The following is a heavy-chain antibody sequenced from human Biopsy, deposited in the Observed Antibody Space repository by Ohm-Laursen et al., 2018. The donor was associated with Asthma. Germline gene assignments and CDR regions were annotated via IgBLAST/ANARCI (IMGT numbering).Heavy chain of an antibody. D-gene: IGHD2-15*01. J-gene: IGHJ4*02. CDR1: GYTFTGYY. V-gene: IGHV1-2*06. Sequence: SVKVSCKPSGYTFTGYYMHWVRQAPGQGLEWMGRIHPHNGGTNYAQRFQGRVTMTRDTSISTAYMELSTLSSDDTALYYCARDPQVDATTSFDYWGPGTLITVSS. CDR2: IHPHNGGT. CDR3: ARDPQVDATTSFDY.